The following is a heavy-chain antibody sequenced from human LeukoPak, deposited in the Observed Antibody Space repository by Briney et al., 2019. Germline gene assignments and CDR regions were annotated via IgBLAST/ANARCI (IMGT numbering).Heavy chain of an antibody. CDR3: ARDRGENWFDP. CDR1: GFTFSSYW. D-gene: IGHD2-21*01. J-gene: IGHJ5*02. CDR2: INSAGSST. Sequence: PGGSLRLSYAASGFTFSSYWMHWVRQAPGKGLVWVSCINSAGSSTIYADSVKGRFTISRDNAKNTLYQQMNSLRAEDTAVYYCARDRGENWFDPWGQGTLVTVSS. V-gene: IGHV3-74*01.